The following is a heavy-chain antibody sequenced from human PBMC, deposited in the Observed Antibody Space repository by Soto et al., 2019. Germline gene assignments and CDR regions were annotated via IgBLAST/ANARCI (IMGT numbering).Heavy chain of an antibody. J-gene: IGHJ6*02. D-gene: IGHD3-22*01. CDR1: GDSFGNYY. CDR2: VSISVNT. V-gene: IGHV4-4*07. Sequence: PSETLSLTCSVSGDSFGNYYWFWIRQPVGKGLEWIGRVSISVNTNATPTLNSRATMSIDTSKNQFSLRLRSVTAADTAVYYCASADYEILLGSDAMDVWGQGNPVTVSS. CDR3: ASADYEILLGSDAMDV.